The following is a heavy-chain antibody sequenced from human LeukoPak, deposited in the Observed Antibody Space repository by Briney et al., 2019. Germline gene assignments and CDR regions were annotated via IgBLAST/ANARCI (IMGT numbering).Heavy chain of an antibody. J-gene: IGHJ3*02. D-gene: IGHD1-14*01. Sequence: PGGSLRLSCAASGFTFSSYEMNWVRQAPGKGLEWVSYISSSGSTIYYADSVKGRFTISRDNAKNSLYLQMNSLRAEDTAVYYCARGGRDHPSDIWGQGTMVTVSS. CDR3: ARGGRDHPSDI. CDR2: ISSSGSTI. V-gene: IGHV3-48*03. CDR1: GFTFSSYE.